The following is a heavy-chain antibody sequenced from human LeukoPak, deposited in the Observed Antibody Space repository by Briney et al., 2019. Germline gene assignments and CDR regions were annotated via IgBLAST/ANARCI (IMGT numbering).Heavy chain of an antibody. J-gene: IGHJ4*02. Sequence: GGSLRLSCAASGFTFSSYGMHWVRQAPGKGLEWVAVISDNGNDKYYVDSVKGRFTISRDNSKNTVYLQMNSLRPEDTALYYCASGLLGCRGGSCYPTDYWGQGTLVTVSS. D-gene: IGHD2-15*01. CDR2: ISDNGNDK. CDR3: ASGLLGCRGGSCYPTDY. V-gene: IGHV3-30*03. CDR1: GFTFSSYG.